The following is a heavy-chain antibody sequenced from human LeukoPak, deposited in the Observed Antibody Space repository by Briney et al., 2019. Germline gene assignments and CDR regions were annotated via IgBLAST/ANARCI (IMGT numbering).Heavy chain of an antibody. Sequence: ASVKVSCKASGYTFTSYGISWVRQAPGQGLEWMGWISAYNGNTNYAQKLQGRVTMTTDTSTSTAYMELRSLRSDDTAVYYCARDLEYYYDSSGYSHSLDDYWGQGTLVTASS. CDR3: ARDLEYYYDSSGYSHSLDDY. D-gene: IGHD3-22*01. CDR2: ISAYNGNT. CDR1: GYTFTSYG. V-gene: IGHV1-18*01. J-gene: IGHJ4*02.